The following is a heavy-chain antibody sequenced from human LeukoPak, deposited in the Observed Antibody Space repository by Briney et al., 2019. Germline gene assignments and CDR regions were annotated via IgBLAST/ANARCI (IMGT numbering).Heavy chain of an antibody. Sequence: PSETLSLTCAVYGGSFSGYYWSWIRQPPGKGLEWIGEINHSGSTNYNPSLKSRVTISVDTSKNQFSLKLSSVTAADTAVYYCARGRMGGQIGEEYYYYYYGMDVWGQGTTVTVSS. J-gene: IGHJ6*02. CDR1: GGSFSGYY. V-gene: IGHV4-34*01. D-gene: IGHD3-16*01. CDR3: ARGRMGGQIGEEYYYYYYGMDV. CDR2: INHSGST.